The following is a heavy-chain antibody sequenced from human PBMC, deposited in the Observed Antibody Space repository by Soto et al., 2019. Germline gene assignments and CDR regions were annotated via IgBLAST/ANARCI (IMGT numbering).Heavy chain of an antibody. CDR2: IYYSGST. Sequence: SETLSLTCTVSGGSISSYYWSWIRQPPGKGLEWIGYIYYSGSTNYNPSLKSRVTISVDTSKNQFSLKLSSVTAADTAVYYCAREDVDTAMVLDYWGQGTLVT. CDR1: GGSISSYY. CDR3: AREDVDTAMVLDY. D-gene: IGHD5-18*01. J-gene: IGHJ4*02. V-gene: IGHV4-59*01.